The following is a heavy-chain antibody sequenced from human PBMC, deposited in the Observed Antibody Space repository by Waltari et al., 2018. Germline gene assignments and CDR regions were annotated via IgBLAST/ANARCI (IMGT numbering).Heavy chain of an antibody. D-gene: IGHD6-19*01. CDR1: GFPFSRFS. CDR2: MKQDGSET. J-gene: IGHJ4*02. V-gene: IGHV3-7*04. CDR3: TRGSGWYHY. Sequence: EVQLVESGGSVVQPGGSRGLSCAAAGFPFSRFSMGWVRQAPGKALEWVATMKQDGSETNYVDSVKGRFTISRDDANNSLYLQMNSLRAEDTALYYCTRGSGWYHYWGQGTLVTVSS.